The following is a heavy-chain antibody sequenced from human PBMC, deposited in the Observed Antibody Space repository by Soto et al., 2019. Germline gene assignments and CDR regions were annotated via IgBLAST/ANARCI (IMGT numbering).Heavy chain of an antibody. D-gene: IGHD1-20*01. CDR1: GFTFSSYA. J-gene: IGHJ6*03. CDR3: AKNPGISYYYYYMDV. V-gene: IGHV3-23*01. CDR2: ISGSGRST. Sequence: EVLLLESGGGLVQPGGSLRLSCAASGFTFSSYAMSWVRQAPGKGLEWVSAISGSGRSTYYADSVKGRFTISRDNSKNTLYLQINSLRAEDTAVYYCAKNPGISYYYYYMDVWGKGTTVTVSS.